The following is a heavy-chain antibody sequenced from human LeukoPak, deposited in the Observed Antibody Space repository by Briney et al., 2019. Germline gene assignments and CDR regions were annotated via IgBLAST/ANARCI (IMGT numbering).Heavy chain of an antibody. CDR2: IKQDGGET. CDR3: ARDSLGMSTLDS. D-gene: IGHD5/OR15-5a*01. V-gene: IGHV3-7*03. J-gene: IGHJ4*02. CDR1: GFTFSNYW. Sequence: PGGSLRLSCAAFGFTFSNYWMTWVRQAPGKGLEWVASIKQDGGETYYVDSVKGRFTISRDSSKNTLYLQMNSLRAEDTAVYYCARDSLGMSTLDSWGQGTLVTVSS.